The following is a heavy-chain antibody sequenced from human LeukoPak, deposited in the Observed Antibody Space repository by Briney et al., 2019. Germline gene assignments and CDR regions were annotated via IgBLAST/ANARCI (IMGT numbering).Heavy chain of an antibody. CDR3: AKVTYGSGTYGAFDS. D-gene: IGHD3-10*01. J-gene: IGHJ4*02. CDR2: ISGSGDYT. V-gene: IGHV3-23*01. CDR1: GFTFSIYG. Sequence: GGSLRLSCAASGFTFSIYGMSWVRQAPGKGLEWVSTISGSGDYTYYADSVKGRFTISRDNSKNTLYLQMNSLRAEDTAIYYCAKVTYGSGTYGAFDSWGQGTLVTVSS.